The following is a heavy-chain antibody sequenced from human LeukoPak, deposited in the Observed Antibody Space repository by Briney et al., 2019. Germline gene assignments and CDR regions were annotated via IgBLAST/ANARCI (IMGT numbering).Heavy chain of an antibody. CDR3: AGAYSGYDFFDY. CDR2: IIPIFGTA. Sequence: SVKVSCKASGGTFSRYAISWVRQAPGQGLEWMGGIIPIFGTANYAQKFQGRVTITADESTSTAYTEVSSLRSEDTTVYYCAGAYSGYDFFDYWGQGILVTVSS. V-gene: IGHV1-69*13. D-gene: IGHD5-12*01. J-gene: IGHJ4*02. CDR1: GGTFSRYA.